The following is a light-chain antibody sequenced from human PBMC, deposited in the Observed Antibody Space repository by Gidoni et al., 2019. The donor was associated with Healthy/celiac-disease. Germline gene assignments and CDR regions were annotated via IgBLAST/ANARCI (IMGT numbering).Light chain of an antibody. CDR1: QSISSY. J-gene: IGKJ4*01. Sequence: DIHMTQSPSSLSASVGDRVTITCRASQSISSYLNWYQQKPGKAPKLLIYAASSLQSGVTSRFSGSGSGTDFTLTISSLQPEDFATYYCQQSYNTPLTFGGXTKVEIK. CDR2: AAS. CDR3: QQSYNTPLT. V-gene: IGKV1-39*01.